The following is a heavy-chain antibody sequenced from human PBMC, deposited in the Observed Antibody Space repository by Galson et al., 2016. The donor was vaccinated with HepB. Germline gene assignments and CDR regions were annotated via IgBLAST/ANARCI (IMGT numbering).Heavy chain of an antibody. J-gene: IGHJ5*02. Sequence: SETLSLTCTVSSDSISSYYWSWIRPPPGKGLERIGYFFYSGTTPTYNPSLKGRVTISVDTSKHQIFLELTSVTAADTAVYYCARKHRSGSYYGGVSAFFDPWGQGVLVTVAS. CDR1: SDSISSYY. CDR3: ARKHRSGSYYGGVSAFFDP. D-gene: IGHD1-26*01. V-gene: IGHV4-59*01. CDR2: FFYSGTTP.